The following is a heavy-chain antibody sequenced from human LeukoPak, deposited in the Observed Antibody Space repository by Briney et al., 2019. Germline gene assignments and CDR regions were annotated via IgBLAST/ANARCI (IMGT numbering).Heavy chain of an antibody. CDR2: INHSGST. CDR3: ARGSGYYGSGSYYPR. D-gene: IGHD3-10*01. Sequence: PSETLSLTCAVYGGSFSGYYWSWILQPPGKGLEWIGEINHSGSTNYNPSLKSRVTISVDTSKNQFSLKLSSVTAADTAVYYCARGSGYYGSGSYYPRWGQGTLVTVSS. V-gene: IGHV4-34*01. CDR1: GGSFSGYY. J-gene: IGHJ4*02.